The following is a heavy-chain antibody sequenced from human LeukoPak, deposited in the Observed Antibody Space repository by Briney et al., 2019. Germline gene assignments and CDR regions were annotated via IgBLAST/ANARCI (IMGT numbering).Heavy chain of an antibody. J-gene: IGHJ4*02. V-gene: IGHV3-23*01. CDR3: AKGRRYSSSWYCDY. D-gene: IGHD6-13*01. CDR1: GFTFTKYW. CDR2: ISGSGGST. Sequence: GGSLRLSCAASGFTFTKYWMSWVRQAPGKGLEWVSAISGSGGSTYYADSVKGRFTISRDNSKNTLYLQMNSLRAEDTAVYYCAKGRRYSSSWYCDYWGQGTLVTVSS.